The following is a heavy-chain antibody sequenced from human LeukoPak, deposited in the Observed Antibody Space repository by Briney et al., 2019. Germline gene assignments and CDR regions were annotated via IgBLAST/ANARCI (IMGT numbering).Heavy chain of an antibody. J-gene: IGHJ4*02. CDR1: GFTFTIFG. CDR2: ISGRGGDT. V-gene: IGHV3-23*01. D-gene: IGHD2-21*02. Sequence: GVSLRLSCAASGFTFTIFGMTWVRQAPGKGLEWISFISGRGGDTYYADSVKCRFTISRDNSKNTLYLQMNSLRVEDTAVYYCAKIGGGDPEFDYWGQGTLVTVPS. CDR3: AKIGGGDPEFDY.